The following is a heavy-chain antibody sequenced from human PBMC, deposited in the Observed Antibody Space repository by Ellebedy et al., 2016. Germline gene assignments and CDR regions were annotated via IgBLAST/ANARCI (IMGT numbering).Heavy chain of an antibody. CDR2: IWYDGSNK. D-gene: IGHD6-6*01. Sequence: GGSLRLXXAASGFTFSSYGMHWVRQAPGKGLEWVAVIWYDGSNKYYADSVKGRFTISRDSSRNTLYLQMNSLRAEDTAVYYCAPRAIAAPKWGQGTLVTVSS. J-gene: IGHJ4*02. CDR3: APRAIAAPK. CDR1: GFTFSSYG. V-gene: IGHV3-33*01.